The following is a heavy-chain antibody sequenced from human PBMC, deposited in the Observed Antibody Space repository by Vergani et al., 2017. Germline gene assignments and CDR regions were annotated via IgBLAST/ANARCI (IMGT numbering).Heavy chain of an antibody. D-gene: IGHD2-2*01. CDR1: GYTFTSYG. CDR2: ISAYNGNT. V-gene: IGHV1-18*01. J-gene: IGHJ3*02. CDR3: ARDLSPYCSSTSCEFSDAFDI. Sequence: VQLVQSGAEVKKPGASVKVSCKASGYTFTSYGISWVRQAPGQGLEWMGWISAYNGNTNYAQKLQGRVTMTTDTSKSTAYMELRSLRSDDTAVYYGARDLSPYCSSTSCEFSDAFDIWGQGTMVTVSS.